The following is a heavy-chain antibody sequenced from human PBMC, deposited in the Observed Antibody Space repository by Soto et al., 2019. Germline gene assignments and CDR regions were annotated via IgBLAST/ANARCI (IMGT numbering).Heavy chain of an antibody. CDR2: TYHTSKWYN. CDR3: VRGRNCAFDI. Sequence: SQTLSLTCGISGDSVSSNNVAWNWIRQSPSRGLEWLGRTYHTSKWYNDYAVSVKSRITINPDTSKNQFSLQLNSVTPEDTAVYYCVRGRNCAFDIWGQGTMVTVSS. J-gene: IGHJ3*02. CDR1: GDSVSSNNVA. V-gene: IGHV6-1*01.